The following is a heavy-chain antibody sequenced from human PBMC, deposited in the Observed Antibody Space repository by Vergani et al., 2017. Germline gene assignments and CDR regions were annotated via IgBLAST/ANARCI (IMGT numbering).Heavy chain of an antibody. V-gene: IGHV1-24*01. J-gene: IGHJ4*02. D-gene: IGHD2/OR15-2a*01. CDR3: ATERVFYRGGVNDY. Sequence: QVQLVQSGAEVKKPGASVKVSCKVSGYTLTELSMHWVRQAPGKGLGWMGGFEPEDGETIYAQKFQGRVTMTEETSTDTAYMELSSLGSEGTAVYYGATERVFYRGGVNDYWGQGTLVTVSS. CDR1: GYTLTELS. CDR2: FEPEDGET.